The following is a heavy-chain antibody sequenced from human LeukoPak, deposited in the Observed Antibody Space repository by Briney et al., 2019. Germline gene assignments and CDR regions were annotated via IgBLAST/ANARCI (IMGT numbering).Heavy chain of an antibody. D-gene: IGHD5-12*01. CDR3: ARDGYSGNDGL. Sequence: SETLSLTCTVSGGSISSYYWSWIRQPPGKGLEWIGYIYHSGSTKYNPSLKSRVTISVDTSKNQFSLVLSSVTAADTAVYYCARDGYSGNDGLWGQGTLVTVSS. CDR1: GGSISSYY. V-gene: IGHV4-59*01. J-gene: IGHJ4*02. CDR2: IYHSGST.